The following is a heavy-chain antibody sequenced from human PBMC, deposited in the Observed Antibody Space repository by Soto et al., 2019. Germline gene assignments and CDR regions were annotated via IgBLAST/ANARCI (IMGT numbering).Heavy chain of an antibody. CDR2: INHSGST. V-gene: IGHV4-34*01. J-gene: IGHJ2*01. Sequence: QVQLQQWVAGLLKPSETLSLTCAVYGGSFRGYYWSWIRQPPGKGLEGLGEINHSGSTNYNPSLRSPVTISVDTSKNQFPLKLSSVTAADTAVYYCAKNKRYFDLWGRGALVTVSS. CDR1: GGSFRGYY. CDR3: AKNKRYFDL.